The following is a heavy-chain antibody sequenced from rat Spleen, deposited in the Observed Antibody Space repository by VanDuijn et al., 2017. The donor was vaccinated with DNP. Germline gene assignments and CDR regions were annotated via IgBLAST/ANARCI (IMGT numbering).Heavy chain of an antibody. Sequence: EVQLVESGGGLVQPGRSLKLSCAASGFTFSNYDMAWVRQAPTKGLEWVAYISTSGSRTYYPDSVKGRFTISRDNAKNTLYLQMDSLTSEDMATYYCARWEGDYFDYWGQGVMVTVSS. CDR3: ARWEGDYFDY. CDR2: ISTSGSRT. J-gene: IGHJ2*01. V-gene: IGHV5S13*01. CDR1: GFTFSNYD. D-gene: IGHD1-11*01.